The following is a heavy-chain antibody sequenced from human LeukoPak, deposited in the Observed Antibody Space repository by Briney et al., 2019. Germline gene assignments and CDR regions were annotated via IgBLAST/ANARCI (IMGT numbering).Heavy chain of an antibody. J-gene: IGHJ4*02. V-gene: IGHV3-23*01. CDR2: ITSGGNT. Sequence: GGSLRLSCAASGFTFSSYAMSWVRQAPGKGLEWVSTITSGGNTYYADSVKGRFTISRDNSKNTLYLQMNFLRAEDTALYYCAICGYTYGTNSFDYWGQGTLVTVSS. D-gene: IGHD5-18*01. CDR1: GFTFSSYA. CDR3: AICGYTYGTNSFDY.